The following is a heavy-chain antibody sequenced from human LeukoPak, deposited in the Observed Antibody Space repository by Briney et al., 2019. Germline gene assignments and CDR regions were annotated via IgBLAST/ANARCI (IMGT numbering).Heavy chain of an antibody. CDR2: ISYDGSNK. CDR1: GFTFSSYA. CDR3: AKLIAADIQDY. J-gene: IGHJ4*02. V-gene: IGHV3-30*18. Sequence: GGSLRLSCAASGFTFSSYAMSWVRQAPGKGLEWVAVISYDGSNKYYADSVKGRFTISRDNSKNTLCLQMNSLRAEDTAVYYCAKLIAADIQDYWGQGTLVTVSS. D-gene: IGHD6-13*01.